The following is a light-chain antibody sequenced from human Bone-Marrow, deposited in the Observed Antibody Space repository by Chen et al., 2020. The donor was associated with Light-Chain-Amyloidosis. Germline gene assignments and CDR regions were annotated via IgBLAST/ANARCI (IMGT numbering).Light chain of an antibody. CDR1: SGRIATNY. V-gene: IGLV6-57*01. CDR2: EDD. Sequence: NFMLPQPHSVSESPGKTVILSCTRSSGRIATNYVQWYQQRPGRSPTTVIYEDDQRPSGVPSRFSGSSDSSSNSASLTISGLKSEDEADYYCQSYQGSSQGVFCGGTKLTFL. CDR3: QSYQGSSQGV. J-gene: IGLJ3*02.